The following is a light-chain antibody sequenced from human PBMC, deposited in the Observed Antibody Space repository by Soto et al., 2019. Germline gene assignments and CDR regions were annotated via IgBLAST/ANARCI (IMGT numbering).Light chain of an antibody. CDR1: QSVSSN. J-gene: IGKJ1*01. CDR2: GAS. CDR3: QQYNNWPPLA. Sequence: EIVMTQSPATLSVSPGERATLSCRASQSVSSNLAWYQQKPVQAPRLLIYGASTRATGIPARFSGSGSWTDFTLTISSLQSEDFAVYYCQQYNNWPPLAFGQGTKVEIK. V-gene: IGKV3-15*01.